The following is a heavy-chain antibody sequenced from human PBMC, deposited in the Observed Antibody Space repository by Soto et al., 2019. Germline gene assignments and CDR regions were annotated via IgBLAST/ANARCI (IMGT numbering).Heavy chain of an antibody. J-gene: IGHJ4*02. D-gene: IGHD4-17*01. CDR3: PRGLRSRNLRSHFDY. CDR2: ISTSRAI. Sequence: WAALRLSGEACGVTVSTYSMDLVRQAPGKGLEWVSHISTSRAIFYADSVKGRFTISRDNDRNSLYLQMNSVRAEDTAVYYCPRGLRSRNLRSHFDYWGQRTLVIVSS. V-gene: IGHV3-48*01. CDR1: GVTVSTYS.